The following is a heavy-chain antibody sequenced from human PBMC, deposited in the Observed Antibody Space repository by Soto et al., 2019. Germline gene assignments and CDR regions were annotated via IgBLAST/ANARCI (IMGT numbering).Heavy chain of an antibody. V-gene: IGHV3-64D*06. J-gene: IGHJ4*02. CDR2: INTNGGST. CDR1: GFTLSSYT. CDR3: VKDRYIDY. Sequence: PGGSLRLSCSVFGFTLSSYTMHWVRQAPGKGLQYVSSINTNGGSTYYADSVRGRFTISRDNSKNTLYLQMSSLRVEDTAVYYCVKDRYIDYWGQGNLVTGSS.